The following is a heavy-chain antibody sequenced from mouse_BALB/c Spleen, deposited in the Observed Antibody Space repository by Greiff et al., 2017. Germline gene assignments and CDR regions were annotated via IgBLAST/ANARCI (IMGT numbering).Heavy chain of an antibody. CDR1: GFTFSSYA. V-gene: IGHV5-9-4*01. D-gene: IGHD1-1*02. CDR2: ISSGGSYT. CDR3: ARDRENYGAMDY. Sequence: DVMLVESGGGLVKPGGSLKLSCAASGFTFSSYAMSWVRQSPEKRLEWVAEISSGGSYTYYPDTVTGRFTISRDNAKNTLYLEMSSLRSEDTAMLYCARDRENYGAMDYWGQGTSVTVSS. J-gene: IGHJ4*01.